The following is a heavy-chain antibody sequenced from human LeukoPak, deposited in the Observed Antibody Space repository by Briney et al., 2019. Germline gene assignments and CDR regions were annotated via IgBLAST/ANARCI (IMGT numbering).Heavy chain of an antibody. J-gene: IGHJ3*02. Sequence: GGSLRLSCAGSGFTFSSYAMAWVRQAPGKGLEWVSSISGSGGSTYYADSGKGRFTISRDNPRTTIFLDMNSLRAEDTGDYYCAKDREWDPDYEDYGSAFAIWGQGTMVTVSS. V-gene: IGHV3-23*01. CDR1: GFTFSSYA. D-gene: IGHD4-17*01. CDR2: ISGSGGST. CDR3: AKDREWDPDYEDYGSAFAI.